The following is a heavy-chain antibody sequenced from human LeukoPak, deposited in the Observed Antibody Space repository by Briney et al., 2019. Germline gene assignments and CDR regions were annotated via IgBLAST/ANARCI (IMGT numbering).Heavy chain of an antibody. J-gene: IGHJ4*02. Sequence: PGGTLRLSCRASGFTFATYGMSWVRQAPGQGLQWVASVVGSGYKTYYTDSVKGRFTLSRDNSEKTLYLQLDSLRVEDTAVYYCAKGDGCTSYYFDSWGQGTLVTVSS. CDR3: AKGDGCTSYYFDS. CDR1: GFTFATYG. V-gene: IGHV3-23*01. D-gene: IGHD5-24*01. CDR2: VVGSGYKT.